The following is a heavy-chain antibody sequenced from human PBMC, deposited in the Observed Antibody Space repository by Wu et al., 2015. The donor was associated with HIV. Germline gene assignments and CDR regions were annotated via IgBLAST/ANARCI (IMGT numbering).Heavy chain of an antibody. J-gene: IGHJ3*02. D-gene: IGHD1-26*01. CDR3: ARGYGSYEGNDAFDI. CDR2: IVVDNDNT. V-gene: IGHV1-58*02. CDR1: GFTFSTSA. Sequence: QKQLVQSGPEVKKPGTSVQVSCKASGFTFSTSAIQWVRQARGQRLEWIGWIVVDNDNTNKAQKFQGRVTITADESTSTAYMELSSLRSEDTAVYYCARGYGSYEGNDAFDIWGQGTMVTVSS.